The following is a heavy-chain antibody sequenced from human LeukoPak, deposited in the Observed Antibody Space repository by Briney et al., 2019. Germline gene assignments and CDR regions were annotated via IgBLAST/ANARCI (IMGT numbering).Heavy chain of an antibody. V-gene: IGHV5-51*01. CDR1: GYSFTSYW. Sequence: KNGESLKTSCKGSGYSFTSYWIGWVRQMPGKGLEWMGIIYPGDSDTRYSPSFQGQVTISADKSISTAYLQWSSLKASDTAMYYCARSAYWRESYYFDYWGQGTLVTVSS. D-gene: IGHD2-8*02. CDR2: IYPGDSDT. CDR3: ARSAYWRESYYFDY. J-gene: IGHJ4*02.